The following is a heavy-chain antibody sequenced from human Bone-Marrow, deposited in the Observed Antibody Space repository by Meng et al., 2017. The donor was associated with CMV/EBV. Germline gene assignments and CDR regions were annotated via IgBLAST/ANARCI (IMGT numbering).Heavy chain of an antibody. J-gene: IGHJ6*02. CDR3: ARGGYCSSTSCYPPHYYYGMDV. CDR1: FA. CDR2: IIPIFGTA. D-gene: IGHD2-2*03. Sequence: FAISWVRQAPGQGLEWMGGIIPIFGTANYAQKFQGRVTITTDESTSTAYMELSSLRSEDTAVYYCARGGYCSSTSCYPPHYYYGMDVWGQGTMVTVSS. V-gene: IGHV1-69*05.